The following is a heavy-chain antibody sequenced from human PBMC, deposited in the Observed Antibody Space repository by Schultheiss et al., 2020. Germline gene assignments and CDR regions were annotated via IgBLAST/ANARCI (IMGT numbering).Heavy chain of an antibody. Sequence: SETLSLTCTVSGGYISSYYWSWIRQPPGKGLEWIGEINHIGSTNYSPSLKSRVSMSVDTSKNQFSLKLSSVTAADTAVYYCAPYYYVSSGYYNRGFDWFDPWGQGALVNVAS. V-gene: IGHV4-59*04. CDR3: APYYYVSSGYYNRGFDWFDP. CDR1: GGYISSYY. J-gene: IGHJ5*02. D-gene: IGHD3-22*01. CDR2: INHIGST.